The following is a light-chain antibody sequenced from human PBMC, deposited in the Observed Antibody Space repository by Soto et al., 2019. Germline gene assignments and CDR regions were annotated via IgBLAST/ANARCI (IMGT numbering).Light chain of an antibody. V-gene: IGKV1-5*03. CDR1: QSISSY. J-gene: IGKJ1*01. CDR2: KAS. CDR3: QNYNSYSEA. Sequence: DIQMTQSPSSLSASVVDRVTITFRASQSISSYLNWYQQKPGKAPKLLIYKASTLKSGVPSRFSGSGSGTEFTLTISSLQPDDFATYYCQNYNSYSEACGQGNKGDIK.